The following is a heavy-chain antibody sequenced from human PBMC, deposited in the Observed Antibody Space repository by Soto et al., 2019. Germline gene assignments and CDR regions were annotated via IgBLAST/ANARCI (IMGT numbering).Heavy chain of an antibody. CDR3: ARAPGFTRHKLLFDY. CDR1: GFTFSDYY. V-gene: IGHV3-11*01. D-gene: IGHD2-15*01. Sequence: GGSLRLSCAASGFTFSDYYMSWIRQAPGKGLEWVSYISSSGSTIYYADSVKGRLTISRDNAKNSLYLQMNSLRAEDTAVYYCARAPGFTRHKLLFDYWGQGTLVTVSS. CDR2: ISSSGSTI. J-gene: IGHJ4*02.